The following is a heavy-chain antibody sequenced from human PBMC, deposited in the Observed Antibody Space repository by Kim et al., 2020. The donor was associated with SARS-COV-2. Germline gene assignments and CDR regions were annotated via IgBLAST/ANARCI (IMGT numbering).Heavy chain of an antibody. D-gene: IGHD4-17*01. J-gene: IGHJ4*02. CDR3: ATPSFESTDYDHLDS. Sequence: ASVKVSFKASGHTFTGYYMHWVRQAPGQGLEWMGRINTNRGGTHYAQEFQGRVTMTRDTSINTAYMELSGLRPDDTAVYYCATPSFESTDYDHLDSWGQGTPVTVSS. CDR2: INTNRGGT. CDR1: GHTFTGYY. V-gene: IGHV1-2*06.